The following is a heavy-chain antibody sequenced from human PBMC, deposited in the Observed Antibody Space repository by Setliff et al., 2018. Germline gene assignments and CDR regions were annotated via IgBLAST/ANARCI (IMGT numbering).Heavy chain of an antibody. CDR3: ARSAKYDSSSYYGLWLDP. V-gene: IGHV4-59*13. J-gene: IGHJ5*02. D-gene: IGHD3-22*01. CDR2: ITYSGTP. CDR1: GDSISGDY. Sequence: PSETLSLTCAVSGDSISGDYWNWIRQAPGSGLEWIGSITYSGTPYYNASVESRFTISIDTSRNQFSPKLSSVTAADTAVYYCARSAKYDSSSYYGLWLDPWGQGTLVTVSS.